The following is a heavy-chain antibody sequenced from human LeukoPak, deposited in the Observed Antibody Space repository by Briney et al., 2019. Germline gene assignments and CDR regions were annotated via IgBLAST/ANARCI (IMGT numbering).Heavy chain of an antibody. J-gene: IGHJ5*02. CDR2: IYASGST. Sequence: PSETLSLTCTVSGGSISSGSYYWSWIRQPAGKGLKWIGRIYASGSTNYNPSLKSRVTISVDTSKNQFSLKLSSVTAADTAVYYCARGVLQRSWFDPWGQGTLVTVSS. D-gene: IGHD5-24*01. CDR3: ARGVLQRSWFDP. V-gene: IGHV4-61*02. CDR1: GGSISSGSYY.